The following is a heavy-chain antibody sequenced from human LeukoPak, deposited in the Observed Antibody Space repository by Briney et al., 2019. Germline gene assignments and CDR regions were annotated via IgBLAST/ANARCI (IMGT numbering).Heavy chain of an antibody. V-gene: IGHV1-2*02. CDR1: GYTFTSYY. CDR2: INPNSGGT. CDR3: ARAVAGAELDY. J-gene: IGHJ4*02. Sequence: ASVKVSCKASGYTFTSYYIHWVRQAPGQGREWMGWINPNSGGTNYAQKFQGRVTMTRDTSISTAYMELSRLRSDDTAVYYCARAVAGAELDYWGQGTLVTVSS. D-gene: IGHD6-19*01.